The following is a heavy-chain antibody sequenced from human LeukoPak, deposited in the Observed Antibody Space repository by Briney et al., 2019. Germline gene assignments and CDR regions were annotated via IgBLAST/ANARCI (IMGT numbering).Heavy chain of an antibody. V-gene: IGHV4-39*07. CDR3: ARDGRRDGYNLHYFDY. CDR2: IYYSGST. D-gene: IGHD5-24*01. Sequence: SQTLSLTCTVSGGSISSSSYYWGWIRQPPGKGLEWIGSIYYSGSTYYNPSLKSRVTISVDTSKNQFSLKLSSVTAADTAVYYCARDGRRDGYNLHYFDYWGQGTLVTVSS. CDR1: GGSISSSSYY. J-gene: IGHJ4*02.